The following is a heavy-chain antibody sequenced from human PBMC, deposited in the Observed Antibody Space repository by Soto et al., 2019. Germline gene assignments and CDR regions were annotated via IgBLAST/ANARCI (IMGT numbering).Heavy chain of an antibody. D-gene: IGHD4-17*01. J-gene: IGHJ6*02. CDR1: GGSISSGGYS. Sequence: QLQLQESGSGLVKPSQTLSLTCAVSGGSISSGGYSWSWIRQPPGKGLEWIGYIYHSGSTYYNPSLKPRVTTSVGRSENQFALKLSSVTAADTAVYYCARAHYGDYGYGMDVWGQGTTVTVSS. CDR3: ARAHYGDYGYGMDV. CDR2: IYHSGST. V-gene: IGHV4-30-2*01.